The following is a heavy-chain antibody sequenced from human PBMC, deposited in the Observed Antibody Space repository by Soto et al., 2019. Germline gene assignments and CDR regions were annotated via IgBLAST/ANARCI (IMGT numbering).Heavy chain of an antibody. CDR2: ITSVGYT. Sequence: AGSRRLSCATSGFSFRTYAMSCVRQAPWKWLEWFAAITSVGYTYYLDSLKGRFTISRDNSKNTLYLQMNSLRAEDTAVYYCAKVALRQAYYYYRMDVWGQGTTLTVSS. D-gene: IGHD5-12*01. V-gene: IGHV3-23*01. J-gene: IGHJ6*02. CDR1: GFSFRTYA. CDR3: AKVALRQAYYYYRMDV.